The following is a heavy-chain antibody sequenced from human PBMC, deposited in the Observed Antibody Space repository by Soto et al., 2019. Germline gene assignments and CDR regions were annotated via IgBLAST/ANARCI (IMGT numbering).Heavy chain of an antibody. CDR3: ARAFFYQGSDSRGYSFAAFDF. J-gene: IGHJ3*01. Sequence: QVQLVQSGAEVQKPGASVKVSCKASGYTFTSSGMSWVRQAPGQGLEWMGWISAHTGSSEYAQRFQGRVTLTTDRSTSTASMELRSLTSDDTAVYYCARAFFYQGSDSRGYSFAAFDFWGPGTLVTVSS. V-gene: IGHV1-18*01. CDR2: ISAHTGSS. D-gene: IGHD3-22*01. CDR1: GYTFTSSG.